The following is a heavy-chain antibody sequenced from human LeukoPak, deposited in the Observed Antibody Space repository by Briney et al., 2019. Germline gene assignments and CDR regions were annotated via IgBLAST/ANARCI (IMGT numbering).Heavy chain of an antibody. CDR1: GFTFSSYA. V-gene: IGHV3-23*01. J-gene: IGHJ4*02. Sequence: GGSLRLSCAASGFTFSSYAMSWVRQAPGKGLEWVSAISGSGGSTYYADSVKGRFTISRGNSKNTLYLQMNSLRAEDTAVYYCAKDFAVTGYDILTGYYEGEGYFDYWGQGTLVTVSS. CDR2: ISGSGGST. CDR3: AKDFAVTGYDILTGYYEGEGYFDY. D-gene: IGHD3-9*01.